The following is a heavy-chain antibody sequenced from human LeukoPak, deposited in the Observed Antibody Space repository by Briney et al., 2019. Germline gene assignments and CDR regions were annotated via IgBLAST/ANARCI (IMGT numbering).Heavy chain of an antibody. CDR3: AREVLLNYYYMDV. CDR2: IYYSGST. V-gene: IGHV4-59*11. Sequence: SETLSLTCTVSGGSISSHYWSWIRQPPGKGLEWIGYIYYSGSTYYNPSLKSRVTISVDTSKNQFSLKLSSVTAADTALYYCAREVLLNYYYMDVWGKGTTVSVSS. CDR1: GGSISSHY. J-gene: IGHJ6*03. D-gene: IGHD3-10*01.